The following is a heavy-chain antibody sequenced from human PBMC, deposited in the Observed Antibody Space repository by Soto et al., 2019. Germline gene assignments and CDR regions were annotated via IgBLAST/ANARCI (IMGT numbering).Heavy chain of an antibody. CDR3: ARDLSGYDSSFDY. CDR2: ISSSSSYI. V-gene: IGHV3-21*01. J-gene: IGHJ4*02. D-gene: IGHD5-12*01. CDR1: GFTFSSYS. Sequence: AGGALRLSLAAPGFTFSSYSMKWVPQAPGKGLEWVSSISSSSSYIYYADSVKGRFTISRDNAKNSLYLQMNSLRAEDTAVYYCARDLSGYDSSFDYWGQGTLVTVSS.